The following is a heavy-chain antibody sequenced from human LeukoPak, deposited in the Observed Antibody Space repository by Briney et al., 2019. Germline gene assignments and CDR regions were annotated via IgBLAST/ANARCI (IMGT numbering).Heavy chain of an antibody. V-gene: IGHV3-49*04. CDR2: IRSKTHGGTT. D-gene: IGHD1-26*01. J-gene: IGHJ4*02. Sequence: GGSLRLSCTASGFTFGDYAMSWVRQAPGKGLEWVGFIRSKTHGGTTEFAAPVKGRFSISRDDSKGIAYLQMNSLKTEDTAVYYCTTASGSFLHSFGYWGQGTLVTVSS. CDR3: TTASGSFLHSFGY. CDR1: GFTFGDYA.